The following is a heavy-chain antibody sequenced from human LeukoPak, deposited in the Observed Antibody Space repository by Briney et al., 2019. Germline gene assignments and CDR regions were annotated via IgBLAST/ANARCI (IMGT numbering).Heavy chain of an antibody. V-gene: IGHV5-51*01. J-gene: IGHJ4*02. CDR2: IYPGDSNT. D-gene: IGHD5-18*01. CDR1: GYSFTSYW. Sequence: GESLKISCEGSGYSFTSYWIGWVRQMPGKGLEWMGIIYPGDSNTRYSPSFQGQVIISADKSISTAYLQWSSLKASDTAMYYCARQWVHSYGYGGFDYWGQGTLVTVSS. CDR3: ARQWVHSYGYGGFDY.